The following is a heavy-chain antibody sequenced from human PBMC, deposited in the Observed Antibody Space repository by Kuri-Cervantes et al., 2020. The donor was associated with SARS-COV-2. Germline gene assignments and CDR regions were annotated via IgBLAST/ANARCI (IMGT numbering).Heavy chain of an antibody. CDR2: ISGSGGST. Sequence: GESLKISCAASGFTFSSYAVSWVRQAPGKGLEWVSAISGSGGSTYYADSVKGRFTISRDNSKNTLYLQMNSLRAEDTAVYYCAKDPYDFWSGYYLYYFDYWGQGTLVTVSS. D-gene: IGHD3-3*01. CDR1: GFTFSSYA. V-gene: IGHV3-23*01. CDR3: AKDPYDFWSGYYLYYFDY. J-gene: IGHJ4*02.